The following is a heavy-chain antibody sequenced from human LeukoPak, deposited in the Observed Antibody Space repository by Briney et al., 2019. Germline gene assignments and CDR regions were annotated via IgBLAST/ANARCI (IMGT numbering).Heavy chain of an antibody. V-gene: IGHV4-39*01. D-gene: IGHD4-17*01. CDR2: VHYSGYT. J-gene: IGHJ4*02. CDR1: GGSINNSNDY. Sequence: SETLSLTCTVPGGSINNSNDYWDWIRQPPGKGLEWIGSVHYSGYTYYSPSLKSRVTISADTPNNQFSLKLRSVTAAGTAVFYCARRPHYGYYIGFIDYWGQGTLVTVSS. CDR3: ARRPHYGYYIGFIDY.